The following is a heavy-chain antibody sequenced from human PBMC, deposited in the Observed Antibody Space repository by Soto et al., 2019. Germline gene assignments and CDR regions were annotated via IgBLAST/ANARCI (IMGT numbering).Heavy chain of an antibody. Sequence: SETLSLTCAVYGGSFSGYYWSWIRQPPGKGLEWIGYISYSGSTNYNPSLKSRDTIYVDTSKSQFSLKLSSVTAADTAVYYCARGNVVAIDYWGQGTLVTVSS. CDR1: GGSFSGYY. V-gene: IGHV4-34*01. CDR2: ISYSGST. CDR3: ARGNVVAIDY. J-gene: IGHJ4*02. D-gene: IGHD2-21*01.